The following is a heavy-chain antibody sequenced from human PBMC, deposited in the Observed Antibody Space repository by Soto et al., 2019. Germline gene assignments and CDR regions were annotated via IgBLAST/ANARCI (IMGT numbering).Heavy chain of an antibody. J-gene: IGHJ4*02. Sequence: EVQLVEAGGGLVKPGGSLRLSCAASGFMFGNGWRNWVRQAPGKWLEWVGRIKSKSDGGTTDYAAPMRGRFTISRDDSKNTVYLQMNSLKTDDTAVYYCTTISYSHFDYWGQGTLVTVSS. V-gene: IGHV3-15*07. CDR1: GFMFGNGW. D-gene: IGHD2-15*01. CDR3: TTISYSHFDY. CDR2: IKSKSDGGTT.